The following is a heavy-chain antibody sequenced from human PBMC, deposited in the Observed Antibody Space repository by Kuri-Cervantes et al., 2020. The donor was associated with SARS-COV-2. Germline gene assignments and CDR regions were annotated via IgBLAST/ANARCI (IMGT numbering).Heavy chain of an antibody. V-gene: IGHV3-30*13. D-gene: IGHD1-26*01. J-gene: IGHJ1*01. CDR2: ISDDGSNE. CDR1: GFTFSSYW. CDR3: ARAEYSGTYLGWEYFQH. Sequence: GESLKISCAASGFTFSSYWMSWVRQAPGKGLEWVAVISDDGSNEYYADSVKGRFTISRDNSKNRLYLQMTSLRTEDTAVYYCARAEYSGTYLGWEYFQHWGQGTLVTVSS.